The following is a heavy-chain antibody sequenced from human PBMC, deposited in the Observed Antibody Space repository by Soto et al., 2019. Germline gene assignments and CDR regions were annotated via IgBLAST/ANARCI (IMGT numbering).Heavy chain of an antibody. CDR1: GFTFSSYG. D-gene: IGHD4-17*01. Sequence: QVQLVESGGGVVQPGRSLRLSCAASGFTFSSYGMHWVRQAPGKGLEWAAVIWYDGSNKYYADSVKGRFTISRDNSKNTLYLQMNSLRAEDTAVYYCARDDYGGNSNYYYYGMDVWGQGTTVTVSS. V-gene: IGHV3-33*01. J-gene: IGHJ6*02. CDR2: IWYDGSNK. CDR3: ARDDYGGNSNYYYYGMDV.